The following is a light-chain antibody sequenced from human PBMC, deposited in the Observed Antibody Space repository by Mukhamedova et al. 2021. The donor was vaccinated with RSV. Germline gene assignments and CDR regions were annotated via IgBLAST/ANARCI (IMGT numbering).Light chain of an antibody. CDR2: WAS. J-gene: IGKJ3*01. V-gene: IGKV4-1*01. CDR3: QQYYSTPFT. Sequence: KSSQSVLYSSNNKNYLAWYQQKPGQPPKLLMYWASTRESGVHDRFSGSGSGTDFTLTISSLQAEDVAVYYCQQYYSTPFTFGPGTK. CDR1: QSVLYSSNNKNY.